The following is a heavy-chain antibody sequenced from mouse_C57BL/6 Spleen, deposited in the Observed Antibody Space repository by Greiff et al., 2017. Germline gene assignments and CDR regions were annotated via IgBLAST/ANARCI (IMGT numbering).Heavy chain of an antibody. V-gene: IGHV1-83*01. CDR3: RYDWDWWYFDV. D-gene: IGHD4-1*01. J-gene: IGHJ1*03. CDR1: YTFTDYYM. Sequence: VQLQQSGPELVKPGASVKMSCKASGYTFTDYYMHWVKQKPGKGLEWIGEIYPGSGNTYYNEKFKGKATLTVDTSSSTAYMQLSSLTSEDSAVYYCARYDWDWWYFDVWGTGTTVTVSS. CDR2: YPGSGNTY.